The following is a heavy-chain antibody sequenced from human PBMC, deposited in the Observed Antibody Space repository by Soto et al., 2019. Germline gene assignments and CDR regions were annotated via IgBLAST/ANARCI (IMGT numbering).Heavy chain of an antibody. CDR1: GGSISSYY. CDR2: IYYSGST. Sequence: SETLSLTCPVSGGSISSYYWSWIRQPPGKGLEWIGYIYYSGSTNYNPSLKSRVTISVDTSKNQFSLKLSSVTAADTAVYYCARADLDYWGQGTLVTVSS. V-gene: IGHV4-59*01. J-gene: IGHJ4*02. CDR3: ARADLDY.